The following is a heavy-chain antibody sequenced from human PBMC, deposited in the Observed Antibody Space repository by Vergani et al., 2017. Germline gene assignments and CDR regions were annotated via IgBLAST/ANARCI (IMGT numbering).Heavy chain of an antibody. CDR1: GFTFSSYA. CDR2: ISGSGGST. J-gene: IGHJ4*02. D-gene: IGHD3-22*01. CDR3: ARVYGTKTYEYDCSGYNYFDY. Sequence: EVQLLESGGGLVQPGGSLRLSCAASGFTFSSYAMSWVRQAPGKGLEWGSAISGSGGSTYYADSVKGRFTISRYNYKSTLYLQMNSLRAEDTAVYYCARVYGTKTYEYDCSGYNYFDYWGQGTLVTVSS. V-gene: IGHV3-23*01.